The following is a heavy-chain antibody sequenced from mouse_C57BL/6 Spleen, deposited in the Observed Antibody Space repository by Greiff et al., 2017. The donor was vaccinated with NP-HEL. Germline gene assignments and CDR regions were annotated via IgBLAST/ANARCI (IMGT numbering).Heavy chain of an antibody. CDR1: GYSITSGYY. J-gene: IGHJ4*01. CDR2: ISYDGSN. V-gene: IGHV3-6*01. CDR3: ARSMAMDY. D-gene: IGHD2-3*01. Sequence: EVQLQESGPGLVKPSQSLSLTCSVTGYSITSGYYWNWIRQFPGNKLEWMGYISYDGSNNYNPSLKNRISITRDTSKNQFFLKLNSVTTEDTATYYCARSMAMDYWGQGTSVTVSS.